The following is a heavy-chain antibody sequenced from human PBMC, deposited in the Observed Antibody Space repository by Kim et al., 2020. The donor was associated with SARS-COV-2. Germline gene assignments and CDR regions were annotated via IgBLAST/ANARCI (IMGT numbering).Heavy chain of an antibody. D-gene: IGHD6-13*01. Sequence: SETLSLTCAVYGGSFSGYYWSWIRQPPGKGLEWIGEINHSGSTNYNPSLKSRVTISVDTSKNQFSLKLSSVTAADTAVYYCARETNRGSSKRRWFDPWGQGTLVTVSS. V-gene: IGHV4-34*01. CDR1: GGSFSGYY. CDR3: ARETNRGSSKRRWFDP. J-gene: IGHJ5*02. CDR2: INHSGST.